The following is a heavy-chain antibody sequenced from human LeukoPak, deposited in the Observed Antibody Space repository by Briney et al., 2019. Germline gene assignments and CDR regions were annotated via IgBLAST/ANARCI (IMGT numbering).Heavy chain of an antibody. CDR3: AREGRGMATIIDY. Sequence: PSETLSLTCTVSGGSISSYYWNWIRQPPGKGLEWIGYIYYSGSTNYNPSLKSRVTISVDTSKNQFSLKLSSVTAADTAVYYCAREGRGMATIIDYWGQGTLVTVSS. J-gene: IGHJ4*02. D-gene: IGHD5-24*01. CDR1: GGSISSYY. CDR2: IYYSGST. V-gene: IGHV4-59*01.